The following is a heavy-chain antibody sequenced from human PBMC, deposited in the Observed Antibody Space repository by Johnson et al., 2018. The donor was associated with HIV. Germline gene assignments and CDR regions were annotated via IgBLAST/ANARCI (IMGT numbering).Heavy chain of an antibody. V-gene: IGHV3-30*04. Sequence: HVQLVESGGGVVQPGRSLRLSCAASGFTFSSYAMHWVRQAPGKGLEWVAVISYDGSNKYYADSVKGRFTISRDNSKNTLYLQMNSLRAEDTAVYYCASAWGELYDAFDIWGQGTMVTVSS. CDR3: ASAWGELYDAFDI. CDR1: GFTFSSYA. CDR2: ISYDGSNK. J-gene: IGHJ3*02. D-gene: IGHD1-26*01.